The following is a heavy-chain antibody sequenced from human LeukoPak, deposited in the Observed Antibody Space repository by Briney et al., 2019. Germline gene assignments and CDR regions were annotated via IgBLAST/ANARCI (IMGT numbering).Heavy chain of an antibody. D-gene: IGHD3-22*01. V-gene: IGHV1-2*02. Sequence: ASVKVSCKASGYTFTGYYMHWVRQAPGQGLEWMGWINPNSGGTNYAQKFQGRVTMTRDTSISTAYMELSRLRSDDTAVYYCASLASDYYDSSGYHPRGYWGQGTLVTVSS. CDR2: INPNSGGT. CDR3: ASLASDYYDSSGYHPRGY. J-gene: IGHJ4*02. CDR1: GYTFTGYY.